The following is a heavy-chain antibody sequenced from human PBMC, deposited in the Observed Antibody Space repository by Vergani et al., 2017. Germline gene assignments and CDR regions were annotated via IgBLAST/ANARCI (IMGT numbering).Heavy chain of an antibody. D-gene: IGHD3-22*01. J-gene: IGHJ6*02. V-gene: IGHV4-30-4*01. CDR3: ARVRRDDSSGYYYYYGMDV. Sequence: QVQLQESGPGLVKPSQTLSLTCTVSGGPISRGDYYWSWTRQPPGKGLDWIGYIYDSGSTYYNPSLKSRVTISVDTSKNQFSLKLSSVTAADTAVYYCARVRRDDSSGYYYYYGMDVWGQXP. CDR2: IYDSGST. CDR1: GGPISRGDYY.